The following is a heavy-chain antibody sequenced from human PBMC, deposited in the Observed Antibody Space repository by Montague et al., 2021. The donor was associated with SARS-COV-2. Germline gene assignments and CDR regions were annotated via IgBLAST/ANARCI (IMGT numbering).Heavy chain of an antibody. Sequence: SETLSLACAVYGGSFSGYYWSWIRQPPGKGLEWIGEINHSGSTNYNPSLKSRVTISVDTSKNQFSLKLSSVTAADTAVYYCARGRTVTTFYYYYGMDVWGQGTTVTVSS. CDR3: ARGRTVTTFYYYYGMDV. CDR1: GGSFSGYY. D-gene: IGHD4-17*01. J-gene: IGHJ6*02. V-gene: IGHV4-34*01. CDR2: INHSGST.